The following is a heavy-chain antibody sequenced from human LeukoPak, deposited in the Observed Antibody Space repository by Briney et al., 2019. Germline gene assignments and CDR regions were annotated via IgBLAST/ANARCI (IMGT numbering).Heavy chain of an antibody. J-gene: IGHJ4*02. CDR1: GVSFSDSY. D-gene: IGHD4-17*01. Sequence: SETLSLTCAVPGVSFSDSYWSWVRQTPGRGLEWIGEINHSGYTNDGPSLKSRVTLSIATSRKQFSLNLRSVTVADTGIYYCTRMTTGHDYWGQGTLVTVSS. V-gene: IGHV4-34*01. CDR2: INHSGYT. CDR3: TRMTTGHDY.